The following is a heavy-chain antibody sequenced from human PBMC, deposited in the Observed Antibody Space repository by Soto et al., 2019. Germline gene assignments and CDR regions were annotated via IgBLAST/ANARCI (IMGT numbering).Heavy chain of an antibody. CDR2: IAPIFGTP. Sequence: SVKVSCKASGGTFSNYAISWVRQAPGQGLEWMGGIAPIFGTPNYAQNFQDRVTITADESTSTAYLQWSSLKASDTAMYYCARLLEGTYGMDVWGQGTTVTVSS. V-gene: IGHV1-69*13. CDR1: GGTFSNYA. CDR3: ARLLEGTYGMDV. D-gene: IGHD1-26*01. J-gene: IGHJ6*02.